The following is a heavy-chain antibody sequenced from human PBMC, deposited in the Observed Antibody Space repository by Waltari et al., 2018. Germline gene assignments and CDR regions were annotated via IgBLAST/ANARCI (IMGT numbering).Heavy chain of an antibody. CDR1: GYSISSGYY. CDR2: IYHSGST. Sequence: QVQLQESGPGLVKPSETLSLTCAVSGYSISSGYYWGWIRQPPGKGLEWIGSIYHSGSTYYNPSLKSRVTISVDASKNQFSLKLSSVTAADTAVYYCARNEDVYCDYWGQGTLVTVSS. J-gene: IGHJ4*02. V-gene: IGHV4-38-2*01. CDR3: ARNEDVYCDY. D-gene: IGHD3-16*01.